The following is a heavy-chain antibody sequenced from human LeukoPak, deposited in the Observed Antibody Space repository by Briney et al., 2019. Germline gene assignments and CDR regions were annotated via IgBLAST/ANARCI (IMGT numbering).Heavy chain of an antibody. CDR2: IRYDGSNK. V-gene: IGHV3-30*02. CDR1: GFTFSSYG. J-gene: IGHJ4*02. D-gene: IGHD3-3*01. CDR3: AKDRTSIFGVVIPFDY. Sequence: PGGSLRLSCAASGFTFSSYGMHWVRQAPGKGLEWVAFIRYDGSNKYYADSVKGRFTISRDNSKNTLYLQMNSLRAEDTAVYYCAKDRTSIFGVVIPFDYWGQGTLVTASS.